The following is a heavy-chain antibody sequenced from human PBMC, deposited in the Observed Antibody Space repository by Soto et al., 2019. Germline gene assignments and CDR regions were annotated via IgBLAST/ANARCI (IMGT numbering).Heavy chain of an antibody. CDR2: IDPSDSQT. CDR1: GCSFACYW. D-gene: IGHD3-22*01. CDR3: ARQIYDSDTGPNFQYYFDS. Sequence: PGESLTSSCTGSGCSFACYWITWVRQKPGKGLEWMGRIDPSDSQTYYSPSFRGHVTISVTKSITTVFLQWSSLRASDTAMYYCARQIYDSDTGPNFQYYFDSWGQGTPVTVSS. J-gene: IGHJ4*02. V-gene: IGHV5-10-1*01.